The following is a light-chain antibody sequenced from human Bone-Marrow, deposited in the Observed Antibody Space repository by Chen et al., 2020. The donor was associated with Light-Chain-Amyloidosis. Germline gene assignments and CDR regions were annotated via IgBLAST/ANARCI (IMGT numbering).Light chain of an antibody. CDR1: DLPTKY. V-gene: IGLV3-25*03. CDR3: QSADSSGTYEVI. J-gene: IGLJ2*01. Sequence: SYELTQPPSVSVSPVQTARITCSGDDLPTKYAYWYQQKPGQAPVLVIHRDTERPSGISGRFSGYSSGTTATLTISGVQAEDEADYHCQSADSSGTYEVIFGGGTKLTVL. CDR2: RDT.